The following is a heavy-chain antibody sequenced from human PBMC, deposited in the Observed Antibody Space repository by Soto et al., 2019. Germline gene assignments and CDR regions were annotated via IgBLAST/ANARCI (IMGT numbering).Heavy chain of an antibody. J-gene: IGHJ4*02. CDR3: VRPAGSSTDY. Sequence: GGSLRLSCAASGFTFNNYWMSWVRQAPEKGLEWVAHIKTDGSEKYYVDSVKGRFTISRDNAQSSLYLQMNSLRAEDTSMYYHVRPAGSSTDYWGQGTLVTFSS. V-gene: IGHV3-7*01. CDR2: IKTDGSEK. CDR1: GFTFNNYW. D-gene: IGHD2-2*01.